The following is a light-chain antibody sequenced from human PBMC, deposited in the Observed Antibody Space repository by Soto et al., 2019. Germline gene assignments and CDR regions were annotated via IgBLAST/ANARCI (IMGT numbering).Light chain of an antibody. CDR3: QQYNVWPLT. J-gene: IGKJ4*01. V-gene: IGKV3-15*01. CDR1: QSVSST. CDR2: VAS. Sequence: EIVMTQSPATLSVSPGDRATLPCRPSQSVSSTLAWYQQKPGQTPKLLIYVASTRATGIPARFSGSGSGTEFTLTISSLQSEDFAIYYCQQYNVWPLTFGGGTKVEFK.